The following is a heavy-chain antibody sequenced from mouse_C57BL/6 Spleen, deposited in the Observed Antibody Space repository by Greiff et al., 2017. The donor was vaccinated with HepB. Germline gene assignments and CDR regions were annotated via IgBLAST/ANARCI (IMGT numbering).Heavy chain of an antibody. CDR1: GYTFTSYW. Sequence: VQLQQPGAELVMPGASVKLSCKASGYTFTSYWMHWVKQRPGQGLEWIGEIDPSDSYTNYNQKFKGKSTLTVDKSSSTAYMQLSSLTSEDSAVYYCARVDGNYSTWFAYWGQGTLVTVSA. CDR3: ARVDGNYSTWFAY. D-gene: IGHD2-1*01. V-gene: IGHV1-69*01. J-gene: IGHJ3*01. CDR2: IDPSDSYT.